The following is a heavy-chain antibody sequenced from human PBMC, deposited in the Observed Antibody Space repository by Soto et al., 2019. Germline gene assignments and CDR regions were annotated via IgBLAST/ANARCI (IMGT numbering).Heavy chain of an antibody. J-gene: IGHJ6*02. V-gene: IGHV1-8*01. CDR2: MNPNSGNT. CDR3: ASSVAAAGYYYYGMDV. Sequence: QVPLVQSGAEVKKPGASVKVSCKASGYTFTSYDINWVRQATGQGLEWMGWMNPNSGNTGYAQKFQGRVTMTRNTSISTAYMELSSLRSEDTAVYYCASSVAAAGYYYYGMDVWGQGTTVTVSS. D-gene: IGHD6-13*01. CDR1: GYTFTSYD.